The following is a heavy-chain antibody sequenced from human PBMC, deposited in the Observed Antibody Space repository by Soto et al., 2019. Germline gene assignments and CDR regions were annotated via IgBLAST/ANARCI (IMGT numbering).Heavy chain of an antibody. D-gene: IGHD6-13*01. CDR2: INAGNGNT. Sequence: GQRLEWMGWINAGNGNTKYSQKFQGRVTITRDTSASTAYMELSSLRYEDTAVYYCARDQSRSWYWFDPWGQRTLVTV. CDR3: ARDQSRSWYWFDP. J-gene: IGHJ5*02. V-gene: IGHV1-3*01.